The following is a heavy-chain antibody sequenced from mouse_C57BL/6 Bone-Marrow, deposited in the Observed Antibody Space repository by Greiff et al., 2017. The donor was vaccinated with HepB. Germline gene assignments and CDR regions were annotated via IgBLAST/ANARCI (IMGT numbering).Heavy chain of an antibody. J-gene: IGHJ3*01. V-gene: IGHV1-19*01. CDR1: GYTFTDYY. Sequence: VHVKQSGPVLVKPGASVKMSCKASGYTFTDYYMNWVKQSHGKSLEWIGVINPYNGGTSYNQKFKGKATLTVDKSSSTAYMELNSLTSEDSAVYYCASRGDYDGFAYWGQGTLVTVSA. CDR2: INPYNGGT. D-gene: IGHD2-4*01. CDR3: ASRGDYDGFAY.